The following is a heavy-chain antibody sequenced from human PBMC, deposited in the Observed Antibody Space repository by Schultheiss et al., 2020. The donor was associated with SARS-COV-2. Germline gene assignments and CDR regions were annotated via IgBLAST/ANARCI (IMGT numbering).Heavy chain of an antibody. Sequence: SETLSLTCAVYGVSFSGYYWSWIRQPPGKGLEWIGEINHSGSTNYNPSLKSRVTISVDRSKNQFSLKLSSVTAADTAVYYCARAQSGYGDYWGQGTLVTVSS. J-gene: IGHJ4*02. CDR3: ARAQSGYGDY. CDR2: INHSGST. V-gene: IGHV4-34*01. CDR1: GVSFSGYY. D-gene: IGHD3-3*01.